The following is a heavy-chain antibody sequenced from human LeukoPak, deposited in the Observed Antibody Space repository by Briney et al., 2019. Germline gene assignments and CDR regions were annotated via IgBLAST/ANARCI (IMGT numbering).Heavy chain of an antibody. Sequence: SETLSLTCTVSGGSISSSSYYWGWIRQPPGKGLEWIGSIYYSGSTYYNPSLKSRVTMSVDTSKNQFSLKLSSVTAADTAVYYCARQYRDYYYYYMDVWGKGTTVTVSS. CDR2: IYYSGST. J-gene: IGHJ6*03. CDR3: ARQYRDYYYYYMDV. D-gene: IGHD1-26*01. CDR1: GGSISSSSYY. V-gene: IGHV4-39*01.